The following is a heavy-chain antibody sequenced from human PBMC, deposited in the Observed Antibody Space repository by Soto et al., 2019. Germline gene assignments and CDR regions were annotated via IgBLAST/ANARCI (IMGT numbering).Heavy chain of an antibody. CDR3: ARPPTYCGGDCYSWNDY. D-gene: IGHD2-21*02. J-gene: IGHJ4*02. Sequence: GGSLRLSCEASGFTFSSYAMNWVRQAPGKGLEWISVISGSGGATYFADSVKGRFVISRDNSKNTLYLQMNSLRAEDTAVYYCARPPTYCGGDCYSWNDYWGQGTLVTVSS. CDR1: GFTFSSYA. CDR2: ISGSGGAT. V-gene: IGHV3-23*01.